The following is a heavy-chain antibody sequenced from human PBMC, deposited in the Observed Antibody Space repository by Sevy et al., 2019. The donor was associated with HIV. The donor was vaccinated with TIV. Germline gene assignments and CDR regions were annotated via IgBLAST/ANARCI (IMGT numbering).Heavy chain of an antibody. D-gene: IGHD4-4*01. CDR3: ATLFHYSSQFDC. CDR1: GFTFSSYS. V-gene: IGHV3-48*02. CDR2: ISNISRII. Sequence: GGSLRLSCAASGFTFSSYSMNWVRQAPGKGLEWVSYISNISRIIYYVVSVRGRFTISRDNAKNSLYLQMNSLRDEDTAVYYCATLFHYSSQFDCWGQGTLVTVSS. J-gene: IGHJ4*02.